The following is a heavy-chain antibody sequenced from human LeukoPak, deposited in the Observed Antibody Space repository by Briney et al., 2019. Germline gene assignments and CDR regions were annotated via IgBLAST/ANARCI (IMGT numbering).Heavy chain of an antibody. CDR2: ISSASGSI. CDR1: GFTFSSYS. J-gene: IGHJ4*02. V-gene: IGHV3-48*04. CDR3: ARLPAYCSRTSCYYDY. D-gene: IGHD2-2*01. Sequence: PGGSLRPSCAASGFTFSSYSMNWVRQAPGKGLEWVSYISSASGSIYYADSVKGRFTISRDNAKNSLFLQMNSLRAEDTAVYYCARLPAYCSRTSCYYDYWGQGTLVTVSS.